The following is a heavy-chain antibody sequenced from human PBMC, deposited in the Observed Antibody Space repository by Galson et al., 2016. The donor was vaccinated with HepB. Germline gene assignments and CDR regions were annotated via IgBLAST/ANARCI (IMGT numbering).Heavy chain of an antibody. CDR2: ILHLGSA. J-gene: IGHJ4*02. D-gene: IGHD6-13*01. Sequence: SWVRQSPVKGLEWIGEILHLGSANYNPSLKGRVSMSIDKTENQFSLTLNSVTAADTAVYFCARTSTVAAGMLDSWGQGILVTVSS. V-gene: IGHV4-4*01. CDR3: ARTSTVAAGMLDS.